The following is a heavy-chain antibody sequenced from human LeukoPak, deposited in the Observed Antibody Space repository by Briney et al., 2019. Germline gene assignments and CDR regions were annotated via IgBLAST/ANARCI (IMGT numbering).Heavy chain of an antibody. Sequence: GGSLRLSCAASGFTFSSYAMSWVRQAPGKGLEWVSASSGSGDTTYYAASVKGRFTISRDNSKNTLYLQMNRLRAEDTAVYYCAKDIDLDYYYGSGSSPFDYWGQGTLVTVST. J-gene: IGHJ4*02. CDR1: GFTFSSYA. D-gene: IGHD3-10*01. CDR2: SSGSGDTT. CDR3: AKDIDLDYYYGSGSSPFDY. V-gene: IGHV3-23*01.